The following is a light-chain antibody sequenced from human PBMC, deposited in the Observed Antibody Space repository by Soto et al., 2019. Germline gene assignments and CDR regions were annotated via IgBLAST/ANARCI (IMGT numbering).Light chain of an antibody. V-gene: IGLV2-11*01. CDR2: DVN. Sequence: QSVLTQPRSVSGSPGQSVAISCTGTSSDVGGYNYVSWYQQHPGKAPKLMIYDVNKRPSGVPDRFSGSKSGNTASLTISGLQAEDEADYYCCSYAGGYTFEVFGTGTKVTVL. CDR3: CSYAGGYTFEV. CDR1: SSDVGGYNY. J-gene: IGLJ1*01.